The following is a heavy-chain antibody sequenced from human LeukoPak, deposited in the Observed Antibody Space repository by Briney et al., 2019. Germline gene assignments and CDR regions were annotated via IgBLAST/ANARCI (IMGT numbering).Heavy chain of an antibody. V-gene: IGHV3-30-3*01. CDR2: ISYDGSNK. D-gene: IGHD6-13*01. J-gene: IGHJ4*02. CDR3: VREPGPGYFDY. CDR1: GFTFSSYA. Sequence: GGSLRLSCAASGFTFSSYAMHWVRQAPGKGLEWVAVISYDGSNKYYADSVKGRFTISRDNSKNTLYLQMNSLRAEDTAVYYCVREPGPGYFDYWGQGTLVTVSS.